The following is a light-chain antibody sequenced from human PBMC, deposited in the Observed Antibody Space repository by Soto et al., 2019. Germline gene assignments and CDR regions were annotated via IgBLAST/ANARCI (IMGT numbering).Light chain of an antibody. CDR3: ATWDDSLNGYV. CDR2: SNN. J-gene: IGLJ1*01. CDR1: SSNIGSNV. Sequence: QSALTQPPSASGTPGQRVTISCSGSSSNIGSNVVNRFQQLPGTAPKLRIYSNNQRPSGVPDRFSGSKSGTSASLAISGLPSEDEADYYCATWDDSLNGYVFGTGTKSPS. V-gene: IGLV1-44*01.